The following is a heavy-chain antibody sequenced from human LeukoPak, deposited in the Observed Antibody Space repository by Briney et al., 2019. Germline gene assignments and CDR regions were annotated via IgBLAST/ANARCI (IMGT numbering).Heavy chain of an antibody. CDR2: IYQSETA. CDR1: GYSISSGYF. J-gene: IGHJ5*02. D-gene: IGHD3-3*01. V-gene: IGHV4-38-2*02. CDR3: ARDRRSSVRFLEWLSHNWFDP. Sequence: PSETLSLTCTVSGYSISSGYFWGWMRQPPGKGLEWVGSIYQSETAHYNPSLKSRVTISVDTSKNQFSLKLSSVTAADTAVYYCARDRRSSVRFLEWLSHNWFDPWGQGTLVTVSS.